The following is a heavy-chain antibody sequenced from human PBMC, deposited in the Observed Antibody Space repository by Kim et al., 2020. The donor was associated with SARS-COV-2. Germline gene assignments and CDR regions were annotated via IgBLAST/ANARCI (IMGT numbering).Heavy chain of an antibody. J-gene: IGHJ4*02. D-gene: IGHD3-22*01. CDR3: ARDLIYDSSGFDY. Sequence: YADSVKGRFTISRDNSKNTLYLQMNSLRAEDTAVYYCARDLIYDSSGFDYWGQGTLVTVSS. V-gene: IGHV3-33*01.